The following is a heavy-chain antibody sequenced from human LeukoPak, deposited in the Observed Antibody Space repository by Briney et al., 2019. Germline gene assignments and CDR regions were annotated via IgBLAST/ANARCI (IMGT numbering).Heavy chain of an antibody. CDR2: IFYSGRT. V-gene: IGHV4-39*07. D-gene: IGHD2-21*01. CDR1: GDSISSSSHY. Sequence: SETLPLTCSVSGDSISSSSHYWGWIRQPPGKGLEWIGSIFYSGRTYYTPSLKSRVTMSLDTSKNQFSLRLTSVTAAGTAVYYCARQIAVVEPTDPNWFDSWGQGTLVTVSS. J-gene: IGHJ5*01. CDR3: ARQIAVVEPTDPNWFDS.